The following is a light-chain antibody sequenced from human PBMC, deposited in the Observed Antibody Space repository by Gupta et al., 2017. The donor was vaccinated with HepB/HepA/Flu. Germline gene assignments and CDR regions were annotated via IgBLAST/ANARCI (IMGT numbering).Light chain of an antibody. CDR3: QQYATSRRT. V-gene: IGKV3-20*01. CDR2: GVF. Sequence: EIVLTQSPGTLSLSPGERATLSCRASQSGTNTYLAWYQQKPGQAPRLLMYGVFIRATGIPDRFSGSGSGTDFTLTISTLDPEDFAVYYCQQYATSRRTFGQGTKVEIK. J-gene: IGKJ1*01. CDR1: QSGTNTY.